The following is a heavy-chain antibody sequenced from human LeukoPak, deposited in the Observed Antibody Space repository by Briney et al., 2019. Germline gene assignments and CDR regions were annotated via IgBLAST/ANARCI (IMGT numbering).Heavy chain of an antibody. Sequence: PGGSLRLSCAASGFTFSSYAMSWVRQAPGKGLEWVSAISGSGGSTCYADSVKGRFTISRDNSKNTLYLQMNSLRAEDTAVYYCAKAAYYYDSSGYSGFDYWGQGTLVTVSS. CDR1: GFTFSSYA. V-gene: IGHV3-23*01. CDR2: ISGSGGST. CDR3: AKAAYYYDSSGYSGFDY. D-gene: IGHD3-22*01. J-gene: IGHJ4*02.